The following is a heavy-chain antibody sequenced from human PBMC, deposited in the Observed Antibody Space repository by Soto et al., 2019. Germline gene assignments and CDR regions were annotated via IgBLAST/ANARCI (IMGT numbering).Heavy chain of an antibody. CDR2: ISYDGSNK. J-gene: IGHJ6*02. CDR3: AKDPRGYSGFLGYGMDV. CDR1: GFTFSSYG. Sequence: QVQLVESGGGVVQPGRSLRLSCAASGFTFSSYGMHWIRQAPGKGLEWVAVISYDGSNKYYADSVKGRFTISRDNSKNTLYLQLNSVRAEDTAVYYCAKDPRGYSGFLGYGMDVGGQGTTVTVSS. D-gene: IGHD5-12*01. V-gene: IGHV3-30*18.